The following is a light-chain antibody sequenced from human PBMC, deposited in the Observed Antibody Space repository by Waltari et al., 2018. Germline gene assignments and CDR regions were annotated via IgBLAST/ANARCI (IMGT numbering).Light chain of an antibody. V-gene: IGKV3-15*01. CDR3: QQYNNWPPEYT. Sequence: EIVMTQSPATLSVSPGERATLSCRASQSVSSNLAWYQKKPGQAPRRLIYGASTRATGIPARFSGSGSGTEFTLTISSLQSEDFAVYYCQQYNNWPPEYTFGQGTKLEIK. CDR2: GAS. J-gene: IGKJ2*01. CDR1: QSVSSN.